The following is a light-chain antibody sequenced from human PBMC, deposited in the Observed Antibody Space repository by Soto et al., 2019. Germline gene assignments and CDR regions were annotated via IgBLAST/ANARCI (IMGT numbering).Light chain of an antibody. J-gene: IGLJ2*01. CDR3: AAWDDSLNGPV. CDR2: NNN. Sequence: QSVLTQAPSASGTPGQGVTISCSGSRSNIGTNTVNWYQQLPGTVPKLLIYNNNQRPSWVPDRFSGSKAGSSASLAISELQSEDESDYLCAAWDDSLNGPVFGGGTQLTVL. V-gene: IGLV1-44*01. CDR1: RSNIGTNT.